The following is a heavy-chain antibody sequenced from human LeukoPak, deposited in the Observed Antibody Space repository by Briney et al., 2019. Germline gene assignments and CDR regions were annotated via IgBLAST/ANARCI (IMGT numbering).Heavy chain of an antibody. V-gene: IGHV1-2*02. D-gene: IGHD6-19*01. J-gene: IGHJ5*02. CDR3: AREVTAVAVNWFDP. CDR1: GHTFSGYY. CDR2: INPNSGGT. Sequence: ASVKVSCKASGHTFSGYYLHWVRQAPGPGLEWMGWINPNSGGTNYAQKFQGRVTMSRDTSISTAYMELSRLRSDDTAVYYCAREVTAVAVNWFDPWGQGTLVTVSS.